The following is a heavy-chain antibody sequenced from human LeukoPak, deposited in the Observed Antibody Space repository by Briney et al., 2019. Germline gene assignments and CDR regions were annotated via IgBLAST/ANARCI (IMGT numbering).Heavy chain of an antibody. CDR2: IFHSGKT. V-gene: IGHV4-38-2*01. J-gene: IGHJ4*02. CDR1: GYSITSGYY. D-gene: IGHD2-21*01. Sequence: SETLSLTCAVSGYSITSGYYWGWIRQSPEKGLEWIGSIFHSGKTYYNLSLKMRVTISVDTSKNQFSLRLTSVTAADTAVYYCARGDIPDYWGQGTLVTVSS. CDR3: ARGDIPDY.